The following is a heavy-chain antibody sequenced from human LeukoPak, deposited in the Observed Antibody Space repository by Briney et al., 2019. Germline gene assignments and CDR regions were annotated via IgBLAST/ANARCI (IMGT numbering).Heavy chain of an antibody. Sequence: SETLSLTCTVSGGSISNYYWNWIRQPPGKGLEWIGEINHSGSTNYNPSLKSRVTISVDTSKNQFSLKLSSVTAADTAVYYCARGYLSGSYSPAIIDYWGQGTLVTVSS. CDR3: ARGYLSGSYSPAIIDY. V-gene: IGHV4-34*01. D-gene: IGHD1-26*01. CDR2: INHSGST. CDR1: GGSISNYY. J-gene: IGHJ4*02.